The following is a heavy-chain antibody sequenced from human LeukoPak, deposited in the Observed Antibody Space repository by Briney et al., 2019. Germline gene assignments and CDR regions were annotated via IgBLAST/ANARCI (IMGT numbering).Heavy chain of an antibody. CDR1: GFTFSNYG. V-gene: IGHV3-23*01. J-gene: IGHJ4*02. D-gene: IGHD6-13*01. CDR2: ISGPGATR. Sequence: GRSLRLSCAASGFTFSNYGMTWVRQAPGQGLEWVSTISGPGATRYYADSSVTGRVTLSRDNSQNTRYLQMSSRRAEDTAVYYCAKSKPLAPFDYWGQGTLVTVSS. CDR3: AKSKPLAPFDY.